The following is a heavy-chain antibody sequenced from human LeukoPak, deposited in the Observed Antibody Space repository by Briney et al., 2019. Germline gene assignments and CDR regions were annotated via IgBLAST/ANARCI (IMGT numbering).Heavy chain of an antibody. CDR1: GFTFSSYS. CDR3: ARARGGSRSYWYFDL. V-gene: IGHV3-21*01. CDR2: ISSSSSYI. D-gene: IGHD1-26*01. Sequence: GGSLRLSCAASGFTFSSYSMNWVRQAPGKGLEWVSSISSSSSYIYYADSVKGRFTISKDNAENSLYPQMNSLRAEDTAVYYCARARGGSRSYWYFDLWGRGTLVTVSS. J-gene: IGHJ2*01.